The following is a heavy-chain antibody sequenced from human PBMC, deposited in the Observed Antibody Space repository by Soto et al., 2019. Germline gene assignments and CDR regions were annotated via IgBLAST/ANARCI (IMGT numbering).Heavy chain of an antibody. Sequence: EVQLVESGGGLAQPGGSLRLSCAASGFSLSSHSVNWVRQAPGKGLEWISSISGSSETKYNADSVKGLFTTSRDNVKNVVYLQLNALREDDTALYYCARGTSLGYYSYGMDVWGQGTTVTVSS. D-gene: IGHD3-10*01. J-gene: IGHJ6*02. CDR3: ARGTSLGYYSYGMDV. CDR2: ISGSSETK. CDR1: GFSLSSHS. V-gene: IGHV3-48*02.